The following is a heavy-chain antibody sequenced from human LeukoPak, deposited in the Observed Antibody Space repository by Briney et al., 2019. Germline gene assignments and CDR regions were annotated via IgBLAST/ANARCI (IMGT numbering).Heavy chain of an antibody. D-gene: IGHD3-22*01. CDR1: GYTFTSYG. V-gene: IGHV1-18*01. CDR2: ISAYNGNT. J-gene: IGHJ4*02. Sequence: ASVKVSCKASGYTFTSYGISWVRQAPGQGLEWMGWISAYNGNTNYAQKLQGRVTMTTDTSTSTVYMELRSLRSDDTAVYYCARGYYDSSGYYIEIFDYWGQGTLVTVSS. CDR3: ARGYYDSSGYYIEIFDY.